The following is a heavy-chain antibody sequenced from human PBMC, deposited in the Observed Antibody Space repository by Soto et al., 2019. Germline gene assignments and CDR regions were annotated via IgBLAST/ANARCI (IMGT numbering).Heavy chain of an antibody. Sequence: QVQLVQSGAEVKKPGSSVKVSCKASGGTFSSYAISWVRQAPGQGLEWMGGIIHIFGTANYAQKFQGRVTIAAHKSTSTACMELSSLRSEDTAVYYCAGDQGGNYSSSQPYDMHVWGQGHTVSCSS. CDR2: IIHIFGTA. CDR3: AGDQGGNYSSSQPYDMHV. CDR1: GGTFSSYA. D-gene: IGHD6-6*01. J-gene: IGHJ6*02. V-gene: IGHV1-69*06.